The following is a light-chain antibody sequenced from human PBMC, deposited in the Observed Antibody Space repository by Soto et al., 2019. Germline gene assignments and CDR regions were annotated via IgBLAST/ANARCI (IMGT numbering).Light chain of an antibody. CDR3: QKCYSSWAT. V-gene: IGKV1-39*01. Sequence: IQMTQSPSSLSASVGDTITITCRARQSIAHFLNWYQLKPGKVPKLLIYGASTLNTGVPSRFSGSGYGTDFTLTISSLQPEDVASYCCQKCYSSWATFGGGTKVEIK. CDR1: QSIAHF. CDR2: GAS. J-gene: IGKJ4*01.